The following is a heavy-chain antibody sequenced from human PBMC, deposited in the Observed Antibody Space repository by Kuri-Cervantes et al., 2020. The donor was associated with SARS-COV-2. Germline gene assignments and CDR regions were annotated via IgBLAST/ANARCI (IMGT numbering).Heavy chain of an antibody. CDR1: GYSFTSYW. Sequence: KVSCKGSGYSFTSYWIGWVRQMPGKGREWMGIIYPHDSDRRYSPSFQGQVTISADKSISTAYLQWSSLKASDTAMYYCARRSDGFFDYWGQGTLVTVYS. J-gene: IGHJ4*02. CDR3: ARRSDGFFDY. V-gene: IGHV5-51*01. D-gene: IGHD1-26*01. CDR2: IYPHDSDR.